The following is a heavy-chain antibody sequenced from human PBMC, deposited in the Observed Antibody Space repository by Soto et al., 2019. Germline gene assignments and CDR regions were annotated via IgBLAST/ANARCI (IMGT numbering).Heavy chain of an antibody. CDR3: AKSPRGEMATD. Sequence: QVQLVQSGGEVKKPGASVTVSCKASGYTFINYHITWVRQAPGQGLEWMASINTYNGMTDYAQRFQGRVTMTRDTSTSTAYMELRNLGSEDTAVYFCAKSPRGEMATDWGQGTLVPVSS. V-gene: IGHV1-18*01. CDR2: INTYNGMT. CDR1: GYTFINYH. J-gene: IGHJ4*02. D-gene: IGHD5-12*01.